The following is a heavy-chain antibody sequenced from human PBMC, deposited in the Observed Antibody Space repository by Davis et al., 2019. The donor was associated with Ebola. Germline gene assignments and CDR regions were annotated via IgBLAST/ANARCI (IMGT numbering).Heavy chain of an antibody. Sequence: GESLKISCAASGFTFSSYAMSWVRQAPGKGLEWVAVISYDGSNKYYADSVKGRFTISRDNSKNTLYLQMNSLRAEDTAVYYCANSRFGESHFDYWGQGTLVTVSS. J-gene: IGHJ4*02. CDR1: GFTFSSYA. D-gene: IGHD3-10*01. CDR2: ISYDGSNK. CDR3: ANSRFGESHFDY. V-gene: IGHV3-30-3*01.